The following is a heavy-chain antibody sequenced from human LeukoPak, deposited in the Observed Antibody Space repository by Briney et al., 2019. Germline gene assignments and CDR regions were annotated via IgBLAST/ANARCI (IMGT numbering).Heavy chain of an antibody. D-gene: IGHD1-1*01. J-gene: IGHJ4*02. CDR3: ARENWYYDY. V-gene: IGHV1-2*02. CDR2: MYPKNGGT. Sequence: ASVKVSCKASGYSFNNYYIHWVRQAPGQGLEWVGWMYPKNGGTNYAQNLQGRVTLTRDTSITTAYMELSSLNSDDTALYYCARENWYYDYWGQGTLVTVSS. CDR1: GYSFNNYY.